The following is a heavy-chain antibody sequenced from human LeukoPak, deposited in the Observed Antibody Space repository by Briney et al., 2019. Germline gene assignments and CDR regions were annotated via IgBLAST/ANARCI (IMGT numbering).Heavy chain of an antibody. CDR2: IYSGGST. D-gene: IGHD3-22*01. V-gene: IGHV3-53*04. CDR1: GFNVSSNY. Sequence: GGSLRLSCGASGFNVSSNYMSWVRQAPGKGLEWVSVIYSGGSTYYADPVKGRFTISRHNSKNTPYLQMNSLRPEDTAVYYCASSGHYDSSIFDYWGQGTLVTVSS. J-gene: IGHJ4*02. CDR3: ASSGHYDSSIFDY.